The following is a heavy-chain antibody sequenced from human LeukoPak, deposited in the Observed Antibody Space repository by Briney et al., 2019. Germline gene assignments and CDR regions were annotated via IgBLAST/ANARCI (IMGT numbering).Heavy chain of an antibody. D-gene: IGHD2-2*02. CDR1: GFTFSSYA. V-gene: IGHV3-23*01. Sequence: GGSLRLSCAASGFTFSSYAMSWVRQAPGKGLEWVSAISGSGGSTYYADSVKGLFTISRDNSKNTLYLQMNSLRAEDTAVYYCAKDGGYCSSTSCYTPYFDYWGQGTLVTVSS. CDR2: ISGSGGST. J-gene: IGHJ4*02. CDR3: AKDGGYCSSTSCYTPYFDY.